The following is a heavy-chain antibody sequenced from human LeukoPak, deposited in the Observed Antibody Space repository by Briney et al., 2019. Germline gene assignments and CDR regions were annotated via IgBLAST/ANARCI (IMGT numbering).Heavy chain of an antibody. J-gene: IGHJ6*02. D-gene: IGHD3-22*01. V-gene: IGHV1-69*13. Sequence: SVTVSFTASGGTFSSYAISWVRQTPGQGLEWMGGIIPIFGTANYAQKFQGRVTITADESTSTAYMELSSLRSEDTAVYYCARDTMIVQYYYYGMDVWGQGTTVTVSS. CDR2: IIPIFGTA. CDR3: ARDTMIVQYYYYGMDV. CDR1: GGTFSSYA.